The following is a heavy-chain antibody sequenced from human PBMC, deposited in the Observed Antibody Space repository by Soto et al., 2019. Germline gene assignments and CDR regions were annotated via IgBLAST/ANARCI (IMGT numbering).Heavy chain of an antibody. CDR2: INPSGGST. J-gene: IGHJ6*02. CDR3: AVAILEWFHHRGYYYYYGMDV. D-gene: IGHD3-3*01. CDR1: GYTFTSYY. Sequence: ASVKVSCKASGYTFTSYYMHWVRQAPGQGLEWMGIINPSGGSTSYAQKFQGRVTMTRDTSTSTVYMELSSLRSEDTAVYYCAVAILEWFHHRGYYYYYGMDVWGQGTTVTVSS. V-gene: IGHV1-46*01.